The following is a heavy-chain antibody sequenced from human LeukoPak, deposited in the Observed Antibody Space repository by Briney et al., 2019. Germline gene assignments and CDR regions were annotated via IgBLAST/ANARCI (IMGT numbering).Heavy chain of an antibody. CDR1: GGSFSGYY. CDR2: INHSGST. V-gene: IGHV4-34*01. J-gene: IGHJ6*02. D-gene: IGHD3-10*01. Sequence: SETLSLTCAVYGGSFSGYYCGWIRQPSGKGLEWIGEINHSGSTNYNPSLKSRVTISVDTSKNQFPLKLRSVTAADTAVYYCARGSGEAYYYYGMDVWGQGTTVTVSS. CDR3: ARGSGEAYYYYGMDV.